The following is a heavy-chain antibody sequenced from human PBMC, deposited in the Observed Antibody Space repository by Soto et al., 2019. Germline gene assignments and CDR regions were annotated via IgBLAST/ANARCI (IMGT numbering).Heavy chain of an antibody. J-gene: IGHJ6*02. CDR2: INHSGST. V-gene: IGHV4-34*01. Sequence: PSWTTSLPCAVYGGSFSGYYWSWIRQPPGKGLEWIGEINHSGSTNYNPSLKSRVTISVDTSKNQFSLKLSSVTAADTAVYYCAGFARGATKVYYYGMDVWGQGTTVTVSS. CDR3: AGFARGATKVYYYGMDV. CDR1: GGSFSGYY. D-gene: IGHD1-26*01.